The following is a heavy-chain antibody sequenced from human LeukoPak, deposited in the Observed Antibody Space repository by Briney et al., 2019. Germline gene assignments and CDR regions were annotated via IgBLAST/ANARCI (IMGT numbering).Heavy chain of an antibody. CDR3: ARYGGKNSYDSTGYQPYYSYYYMDV. CDR2: IKQRGST. Sequence: PSETLSLTCAVYCGHFRGYYWSWIRQPPGKGVEWIGEIKQRGSTNFNPSLKSRVTMPLETPNQQFSVNLNDLPAAGTAVHICARYGGKNSYDSTGYQPYYSYYYMDVWGKGTTVT. V-gene: IGHV4-34*10. CDR1: CGHFRGYY. D-gene: IGHD3-22*01. J-gene: IGHJ6*03.